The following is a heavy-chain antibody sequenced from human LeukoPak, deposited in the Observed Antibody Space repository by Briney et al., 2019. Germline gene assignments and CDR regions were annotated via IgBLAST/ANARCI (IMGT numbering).Heavy chain of an antibody. Sequence: ASVKVSCTTSGYTFSDYYMHWVRQAPGQGLEWMGWISPNSGGTNYAQKFQGRVTMTRDTSISTAYMELRRLRSDDTAVYYCARDLLWFGELYYYYYGMDVWGQGTTVTVSS. CDR1: GYTFSDYY. J-gene: IGHJ6*02. CDR2: ISPNSGGT. CDR3: ARDLLWFGELYYYYYGMDV. V-gene: IGHV1-2*02. D-gene: IGHD3-10*01.